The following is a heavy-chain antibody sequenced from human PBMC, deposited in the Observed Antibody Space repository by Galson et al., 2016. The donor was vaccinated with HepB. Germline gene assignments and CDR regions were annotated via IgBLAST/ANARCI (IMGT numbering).Heavy chain of an antibody. D-gene: IGHD5-12*01. CDR3: AKAAFPAPDIVATGTADH. CDR1: GFNFNRYA. V-gene: IGHV3-23*01. J-gene: IGHJ4*02. Sequence: SLRLSCAASGFNFNRYAMNWVRQAPGKGLEWVSGIGANGRKTFYADSVRGRFSISRDNSKNILYLQMNSLTAEATAVYYCAKAAFPAPDIVATGTADHWGRGTLVTVSS. CDR2: IGANGRKT.